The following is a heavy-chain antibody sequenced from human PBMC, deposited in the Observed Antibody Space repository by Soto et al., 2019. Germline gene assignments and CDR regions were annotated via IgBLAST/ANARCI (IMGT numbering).Heavy chain of an antibody. D-gene: IGHD3-16*01. J-gene: IGHJ4*02. CDR3: TMGPDGFDY. Sequence: EVQLVESGGDLVQPGGSLRLSCAASGFTFSSYDFHWVRQATGKGLEWVSGIGTAGDTYYAGSVKGRFIMSRENGKTSLYLQMNSLRAGDTAGYYCTMGPDGFDYWGQGTLGTVSS. CDR2: IGTAGDT. CDR1: GFTFSSYD. V-gene: IGHV3-13*01.